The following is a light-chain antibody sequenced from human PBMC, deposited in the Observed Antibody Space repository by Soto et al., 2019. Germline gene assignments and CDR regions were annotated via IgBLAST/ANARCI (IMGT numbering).Light chain of an antibody. CDR3: QQYNSWPRT. CDR1: QSVSSN. CDR2: GAS. V-gene: IGKV3-15*01. Sequence: EKVMTQSPATLSVSPGEKATLSCRASQSVSSNLAWYQQKPGQAPRLLIYGASTRATGIPARFSGSGSGTEFILTISSLQSEDFAVYYCQQYNSWPRTFGQGTKVDIK. J-gene: IGKJ1*01.